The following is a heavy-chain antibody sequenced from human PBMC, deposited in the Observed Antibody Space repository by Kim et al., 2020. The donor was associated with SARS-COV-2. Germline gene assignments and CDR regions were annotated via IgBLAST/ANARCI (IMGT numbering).Heavy chain of an antibody. CDR1: GFTFNNYG. V-gene: IGHV3-30*18. CDR3: AKQGGIFELYTYYGMDV. D-gene: IGHD3-3*02. J-gene: IGHJ6*02. CDR2: ISYEGSKK. Sequence: GGSLRLSCTVSGFTFNNYGMHWVRQAPGKGLEWVAFISYEGSKKQYLDSLKGRFTISRDFSKNTLYLQMNSLRAEDTAVYYCAKQGGIFELYTYYGMDVCGQGTTVTVSS.